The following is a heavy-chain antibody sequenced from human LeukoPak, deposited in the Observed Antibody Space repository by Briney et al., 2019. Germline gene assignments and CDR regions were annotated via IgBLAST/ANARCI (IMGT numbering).Heavy chain of an antibody. CDR1: GYSFTSYW. CDR3: ARRVVNNRNWYFDL. Sequence: GESLKISCKGSGYSFTSYWIGWVRQMPGKGLEWMEIIYPGDSDTRYSPSFQGQVTISADKSINTAYLQWSSLKASDTAMYYCARRVVNNRNWYFDLWGRGTLVTVSS. V-gene: IGHV5-51*01. J-gene: IGHJ2*01. CDR2: IYPGDSDT. D-gene: IGHD4-23*01.